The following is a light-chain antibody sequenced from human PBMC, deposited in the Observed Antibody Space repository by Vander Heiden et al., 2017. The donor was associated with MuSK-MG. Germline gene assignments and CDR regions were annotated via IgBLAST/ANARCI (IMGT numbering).Light chain of an antibody. Sequence: QSVLTQPPSASGTPGQRFPISCPGSSSNIGSNYVYWYQQLPGTAPKLLIYRNNQRPSGVPDRFSGSKSGTSASLAISGLRSEDEADYYCAAWDDSLSGWVFGGGTKLTVL. J-gene: IGLJ3*02. CDR1: SSNIGSNY. CDR2: RNN. V-gene: IGLV1-47*01. CDR3: AAWDDSLSGWV.